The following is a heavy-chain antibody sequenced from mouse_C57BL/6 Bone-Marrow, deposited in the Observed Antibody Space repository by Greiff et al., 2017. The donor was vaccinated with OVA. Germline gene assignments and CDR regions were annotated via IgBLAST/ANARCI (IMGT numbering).Heavy chain of an antibody. CDR1: GYTFTDYY. V-gene: IGHV1-19*01. CDR2: INPYNGGT. CDR3: ARSRITTVVDFDY. D-gene: IGHD1-1*01. Sequence: EVQLQQSGPVLVKPGASVKMSCKASGYTFTDYYMNWVKQSHGKSLEWIGVINPYNGGTSYNQKFKGKATLTVDKSSSTAYMELNSLTSVDSAVYYCARSRITTVVDFDYWGHGTTLTVSS. J-gene: IGHJ2*01.